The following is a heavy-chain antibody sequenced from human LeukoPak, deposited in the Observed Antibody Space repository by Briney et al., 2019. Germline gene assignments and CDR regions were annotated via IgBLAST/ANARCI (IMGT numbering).Heavy chain of an antibody. D-gene: IGHD1-26*01. J-gene: IGHJ2*01. CDR1: GGSISSYY. Sequence: SETLSLTCTVSGGSISSYYWSWIRQPAGKGLEWIGRIYTSGGINYNPSLKSRVTMSGDTSKKQFSLKLISVTAADTAVYYCARERAYGWEPLPRYFDLWGRGTLVTVSS. V-gene: IGHV4-4*07. CDR3: ARERAYGWEPLPRYFDL. CDR2: IYTSGGI.